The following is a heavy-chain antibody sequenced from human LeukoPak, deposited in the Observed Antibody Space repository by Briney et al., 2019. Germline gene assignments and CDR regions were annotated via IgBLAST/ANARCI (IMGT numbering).Heavy chain of an antibody. D-gene: IGHD4-23*01. CDR1: GGSISSGTYY. V-gene: IGHV4-61*02. Sequence: SQTLSLTCTVSGGSISSGTYYWSWIRQPAGKGLEWIGRIYTSGSTNYNSSLKSRVTISVDKSKNQFSLKLSSVTAADTAVYYCASFPLFIYGGNSDGMDVWGQGTTVTVSS. CDR2: IYTSGST. J-gene: IGHJ6*02. CDR3: ASFPLFIYGGNSDGMDV.